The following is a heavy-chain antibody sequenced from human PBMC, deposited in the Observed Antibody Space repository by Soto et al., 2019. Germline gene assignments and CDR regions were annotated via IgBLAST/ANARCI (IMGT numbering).Heavy chain of an antibody. CDR1: GGALSSYA. CDR2: IIPIFGTA. D-gene: IGHD6-19*01. CDR3: ARENIAVAPRFGMDV. V-gene: IGHV1-69*13. Sequence: GTSVKLSCKDSGGALSSYAISWVRQAPGQGLEWMGGIIPIFGTANYAQKFQGRVTITADESTSTAYMELSSLRSEDTAVYYCARENIAVAPRFGMDVWGQGTTVTVSS. J-gene: IGHJ6*02.